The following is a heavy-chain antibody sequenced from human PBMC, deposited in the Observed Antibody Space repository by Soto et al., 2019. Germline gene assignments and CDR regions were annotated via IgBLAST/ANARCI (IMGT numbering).Heavy chain of an antibody. J-gene: IGHJ1*01. V-gene: IGHV4-61*01. CDR1: SGSVISGSYS. CDR2: IYNSGST. D-gene: IGHD5-18*01. CDR3: ARGGYYEYFQH. Sequence: QVQLQESGPGLVKPSETLSLTCTVSSGSVISGSYSWSWIRQPPGKGLEWIGYIYNSGSTNYNPSLKSRVTISGDTSENQFSLRLSSVTAADTAVYYCARGGYYEYFQHWGQGTLVTVSS.